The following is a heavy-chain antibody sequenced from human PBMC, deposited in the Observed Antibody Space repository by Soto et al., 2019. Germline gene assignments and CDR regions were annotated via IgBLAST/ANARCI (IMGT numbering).Heavy chain of an antibody. CDR2: IYWDDDK. V-gene: IGHV2-5*02. Sequence: QITLNESGPTVVRPTETLTLTCSFSGFSLTTSGVGVGWIRQSPGQAPEWLALIYWDDDKRYSASLKSRLTITKDTSKHPVVLTVSDLDPTDTATYYCAHRVLRTVFRLVTTTAICFAFWGKGSTVAVSS. D-gene: IGHD3-3*01. CDR3: AHRVLRTVFRLVTTTAICFAF. CDR1: GFSLTTSGVG. J-gene: IGHJ6*04.